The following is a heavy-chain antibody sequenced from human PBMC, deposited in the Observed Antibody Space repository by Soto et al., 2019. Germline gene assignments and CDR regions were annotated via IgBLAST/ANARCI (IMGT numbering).Heavy chain of an antibody. Sequence: GSLRLSCAASGFTFSSYGMHWVRQAPGKGLEWVAVISYDGSNKYYADSVKGRFTISRDNSKNTLYLQMNRLTVDDTAIYYCAAPRDEYGSGISWFTYGMDVWGQGTTVTVSS. D-gene: IGHD3-10*01. V-gene: IGHV3-30*03. CDR1: GFTFSSYG. J-gene: IGHJ6*02. CDR2: ISYDGSNK. CDR3: AAPRDEYGSGISWFTYGMDV.